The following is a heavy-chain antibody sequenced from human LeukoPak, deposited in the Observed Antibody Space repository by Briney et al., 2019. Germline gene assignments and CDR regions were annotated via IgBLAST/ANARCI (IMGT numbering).Heavy chain of an antibody. J-gene: IGHJ4*02. CDR1: GFTFSNYG. CDR2: ITYDGSSE. Sequence: GGSLRLSCVASGFTFSNYGMHWVRQAPGKGLEWVATITYDGSSEYYADSVKDRFTVSRDNSKNTLRLQMSSLKTEDTAVYYCAKRGDGGHKSLEYWGQGTLVIVSS. D-gene: IGHD3-16*01. CDR3: AKRGDGGHKSLEY. V-gene: IGHV3-30*18.